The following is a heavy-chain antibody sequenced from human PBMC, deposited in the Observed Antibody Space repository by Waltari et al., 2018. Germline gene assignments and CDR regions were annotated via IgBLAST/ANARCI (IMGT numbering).Heavy chain of an antibody. CDR3: ASLAVAGTFDY. D-gene: IGHD6-19*01. CDR2: IYYSVST. Sequence: QLQLPASGPGLVQPSETLSLTCAVSGSSISSGYYWGWIRQPPGKGLEWIGSIYYSVSTYNTPTLKSRVTISVDTSKSRCSLKLSTVTAADTAVYYCASLAVAGTFDYWGQGTLVTVSS. J-gene: IGHJ4*02. V-gene: IGHV4-38-2*01. CDR1: GSSISSGYY.